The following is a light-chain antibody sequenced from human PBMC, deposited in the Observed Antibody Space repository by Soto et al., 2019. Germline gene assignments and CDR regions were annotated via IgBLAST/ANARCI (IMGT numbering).Light chain of an antibody. V-gene: IGKV3-20*01. Sequence: ELVLTQSPGTLSLSPGERATLSCRASQSVSSSYLDWYQQKPGQAPRLLIYGASSRATDIQVRFSRSGSGTAFTLTISRLEPEDFAVYYCQQYGSSPYTFGQGTKLDIK. CDR2: GAS. J-gene: IGKJ2*01. CDR1: QSVSSSY. CDR3: QQYGSSPYT.